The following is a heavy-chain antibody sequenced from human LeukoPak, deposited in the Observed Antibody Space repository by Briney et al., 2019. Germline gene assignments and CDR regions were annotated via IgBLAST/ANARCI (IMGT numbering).Heavy chain of an antibody. CDR3: ARIVPAAIPDNWFDP. D-gene: IGHD2-2*02. J-gene: IGHJ5*02. Sequence: PSETLSLTCTVSGGSISSYYWSWLRQPPGKGLEWLGYIYYSGSTNYNPSLKSRVTISVDTSKNQFSLKLSSVTAADTAVYYCARIVPAAIPDNWFDPWGQGTLVTVSS. V-gene: IGHV4-59*01. CDR2: IYYSGST. CDR1: GGSISSYY.